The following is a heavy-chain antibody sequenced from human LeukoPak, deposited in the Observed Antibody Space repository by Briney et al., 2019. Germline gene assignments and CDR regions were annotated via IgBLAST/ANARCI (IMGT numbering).Heavy chain of an antibody. V-gene: IGHV3-7*03. D-gene: IGHD4-17*01. J-gene: IGHJ4*02. CDR3: ARDKTSVTTFGY. Sequence: PGGSLRLSCAASGFTFSNYWMNWVRQAPGKGLEWVANIKYDGSEEHYVDSVKGRFTISRDNAMNSLYLQMNGLRAEDTAVYYCARDKTSVTTFGYWGQGTLVTVSS. CDR2: IKYDGSEE. CDR1: GFTFSNYW.